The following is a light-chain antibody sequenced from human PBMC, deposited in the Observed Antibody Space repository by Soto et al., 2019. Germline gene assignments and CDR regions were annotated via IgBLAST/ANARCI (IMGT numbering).Light chain of an antibody. Sequence: QSALTQPASVSGSPGQSLTISCTGTSSDIGGYDFVSWYRQQPGKAPKLLIYEVSHRPSGVSSRFSASKSSNTASLTISGLQAEDEGDYYCSSYTISSTTVFGTGTKVTVL. CDR3: SSYTISSTTV. CDR1: SSDIGGYDF. J-gene: IGLJ1*01. CDR2: EVS. V-gene: IGLV2-14*01.